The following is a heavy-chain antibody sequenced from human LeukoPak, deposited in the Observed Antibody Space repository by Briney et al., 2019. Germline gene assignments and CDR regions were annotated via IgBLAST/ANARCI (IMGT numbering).Heavy chain of an antibody. CDR3: VKSASSFGANWFDP. CDR2: ISSNGDST. V-gene: IGHV3-64D*09. Sequence: PGGSLRLSCSASGFTFSNYAMHWVRQAPGKGLEYVSAISSNGDSTYYADSVKGRFIISRDNSKNSLYLQMSSLRPEDTAVYYCVKSASSFGANWFDPWGQGTLVTVSS. CDR1: GFTFSNYA. D-gene: IGHD3-3*01. J-gene: IGHJ5*02.